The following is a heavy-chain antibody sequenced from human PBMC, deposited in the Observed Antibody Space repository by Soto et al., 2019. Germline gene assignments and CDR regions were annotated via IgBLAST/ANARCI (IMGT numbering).Heavy chain of an antibody. V-gene: IGHV4-39*01. CDR2: IYFSGST. CDR1: GDSISSSRYY. J-gene: IGHJ5*02. CDR3: ARHWGRGDWVDP. Sequence: QLQLQESGPGLVKPSETLSLTCSVSGDSISSSRYYWAWIRQPPGKGLEWLGSIYFSGSTYYNPSITGRVIISVDTSKNEFSLKLSSVTAADTAVYYCARHWGRGDWVDPWGQGTLVTVSS. D-gene: IGHD3-16*01.